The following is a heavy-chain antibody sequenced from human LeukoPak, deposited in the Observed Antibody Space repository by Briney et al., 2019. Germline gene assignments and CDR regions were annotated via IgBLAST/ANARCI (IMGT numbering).Heavy chain of an antibody. CDR2: ISSSSSYI. CDR3: ARARMITGTTAFDY. CDR1: GFTFSSYS. Sequence: GGSLRLSCAASGFTFSSYSMNWVRQAPGKGLEWVSSISSSSSYIYYADSVKGRFTISRDNAKNSLYLQMNSLRAEDTAVYYCARARMITGTTAFDYWGQGTLVTVSS. J-gene: IGHJ4*02. D-gene: IGHD1-20*01. V-gene: IGHV3-21*01.